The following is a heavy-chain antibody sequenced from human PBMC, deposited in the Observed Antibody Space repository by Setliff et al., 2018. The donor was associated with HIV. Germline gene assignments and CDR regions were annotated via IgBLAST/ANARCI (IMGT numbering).Heavy chain of an antibody. CDR3: ASPLSSTWSRGYVDV. CDR2: ITDSGST. J-gene: IGHJ6*04. V-gene: IGHV4-34*01. CDR1: GGSFSGYS. Sequence: SETLSLTCAVYGGSFSGYSWSWIRQPPGKGLEWIGEITDSGSTNYTPSLKSRVTISIDTSKNQFSLKLSSVTAADTAVYYCASPLSSTWSRGYVDVWGNGTTVTVSS. D-gene: IGHD6-13*01.